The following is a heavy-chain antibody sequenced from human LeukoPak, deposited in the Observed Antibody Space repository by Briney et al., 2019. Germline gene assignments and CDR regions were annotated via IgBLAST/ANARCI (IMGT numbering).Heavy chain of an antibody. CDR3: ARLYGNYQNYFDY. V-gene: IGHV4-4*07. CDR2: IYSSGNT. Sequence: SETLSLTCTVSGGSISSYSWSWIRQPAGKGLEWIGRIYSSGNTYYNASLRSRVTMSVDTSKNQFSLKLSSVTAADTAVYYCARLYGNYQNYFDYWGQGTLVTVSS. D-gene: IGHD1-7*01. J-gene: IGHJ4*02. CDR1: GGSISSYS.